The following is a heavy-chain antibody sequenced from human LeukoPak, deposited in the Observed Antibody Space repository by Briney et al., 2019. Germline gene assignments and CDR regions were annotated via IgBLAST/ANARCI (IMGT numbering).Heavy chain of an antibody. J-gene: IGHJ4*02. V-gene: IGHV3-7*01. CDR2: IKPDGSQI. CDR3: ARDLNWETY. D-gene: IGHD1-1*01. Sequence: GGSLRLSCAASGFTFSSYWMTWVRQAPGKGLEWVANIKPDGSQIYYVDSGKGRFTNSRDNAKNSLYLQMNSLRAEDTAVYYCARDLNWETYWGQGTLVTVSS. CDR1: GFTFSSYW.